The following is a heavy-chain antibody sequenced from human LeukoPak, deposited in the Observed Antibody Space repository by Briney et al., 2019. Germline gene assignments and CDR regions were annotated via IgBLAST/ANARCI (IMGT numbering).Heavy chain of an antibody. CDR3: ARAPYVWGSYRPFDY. D-gene: IGHD3-16*02. J-gene: IGHJ4*02. V-gene: IGHV1-18*01. CDR2: ISAYNGNT. CDR1: GYTFTSYG. Sequence: VASVKVSCKASGYTFTSYGISWVRQAPGQGLEWMGWISAYNGNTNYAQKLQGRVTMTTDTSTSTAYMELRSLRSDDTAVYYCARAPYVWGSYRPFDYWGQGTLVTVSS.